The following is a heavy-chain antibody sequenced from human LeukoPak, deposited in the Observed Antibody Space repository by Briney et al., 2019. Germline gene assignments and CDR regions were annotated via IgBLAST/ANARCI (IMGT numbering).Heavy chain of an antibody. Sequence: ASVKVSCKASGYTFTSYGINWVRQAPGQGLEWMGWISAYNGNTNYAQKLQGRVTMTTDTSTSTAYMELRSLRSDDTAVYYCARAQYCTNGVCSLGRFDYWGQGTLVTVSS. CDR3: ARAQYCTNGVCSLGRFDY. V-gene: IGHV1-18*01. J-gene: IGHJ4*02. CDR2: ISAYNGNT. D-gene: IGHD2-8*01. CDR1: GYTFTSYG.